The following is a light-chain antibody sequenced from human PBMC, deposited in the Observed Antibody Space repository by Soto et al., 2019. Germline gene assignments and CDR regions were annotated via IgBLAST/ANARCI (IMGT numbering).Light chain of an antibody. V-gene: IGLV2-23*03. Sequence: QSALTQPASVSGSPGQSITISCTGTSSDVGHYDLVSWYQQHPGKAPKLISYEGSKRPSGISNRFSGSKSGNTASLTISGLQAEDEAAYYCCSYAGTSTFVVFGGGTKVTVL. CDR1: SSDVGHYDL. CDR2: EGS. CDR3: CSYAGTSTFVV. J-gene: IGLJ2*01.